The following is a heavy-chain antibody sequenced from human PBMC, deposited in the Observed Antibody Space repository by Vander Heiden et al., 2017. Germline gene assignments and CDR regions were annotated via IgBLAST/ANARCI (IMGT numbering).Heavy chain of an antibody. CDR3: ARILSSHYDGWYFDL. J-gene: IGHJ2*01. V-gene: IGHV2-26*01. CDR2: IFSNDEK. CDR1: GFSLRNARMG. D-gene: IGHD3-22*01. Sequence: QVTLKESGPVLVKPTETLTLTCTVSGFSLRNARMGVSWIRQPPGKALEWLAPIFSNDEKSYSTSLKSRLTISKDTSKSQVVLTMTNMDPVDTATYYCARILSSHYDGWYFDLWGRGTLVTVSS.